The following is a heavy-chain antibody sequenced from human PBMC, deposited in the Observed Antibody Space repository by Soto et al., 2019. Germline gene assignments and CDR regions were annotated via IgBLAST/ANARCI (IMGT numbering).Heavy chain of an antibody. CDR2: ISYDGSNK. J-gene: IGHJ4*02. CDR1: GFTFSSYG. CDR3: AKAVAPGGSGWYGGVDY. Sequence: QVQLVESGGGVVQPGRSPRLSCAASGFTFSSYGMHWVRQAPGKGLEWVAVISYDGSNKYYADSVKGRFTISRDNSKNTLYLQMNSLRAEDTAVYYCAKAVAPGGSGWYGGVDYWGQGTLVTVSS. D-gene: IGHD6-19*01. V-gene: IGHV3-30*18.